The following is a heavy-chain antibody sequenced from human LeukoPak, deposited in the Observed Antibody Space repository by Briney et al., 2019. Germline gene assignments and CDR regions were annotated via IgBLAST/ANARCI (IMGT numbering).Heavy chain of an antibody. V-gene: IGHV3-21*01. Sequence: GGSLRLSCAASGFTFSNYNMNWVRQAPGKGLEWVSSIRSSTTYVYYADSVKGRFTISRDNAKNSLYLQMNSLRAEDTAVYYCAREGIAVAGSRDWFDPWGQGTLVTVSS. D-gene: IGHD6-19*01. CDR1: GFTFSNYN. CDR3: AREGIAVAGSRDWFDP. CDR2: IRSSTTYV. J-gene: IGHJ5*02.